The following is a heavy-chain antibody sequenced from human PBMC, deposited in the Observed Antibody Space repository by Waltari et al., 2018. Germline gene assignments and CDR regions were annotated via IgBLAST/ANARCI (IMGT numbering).Heavy chain of an antibody. CDR2: IIPIFGTA. D-gene: IGHD4-4*01. V-gene: IGHV1-69*12. Sequence: QVQLVQSGAEVKKPGSSVKVSCKASGGTFSSYANSWVRQAPGQGLEWMGGIIPIFGTANYAQKFQGRVTITADESTSTAYMELSSLRSEDTAVYYCARSPYSNRPYYFDYWGQGTLVTVSS. CDR3: ARSPYSNRPYYFDY. J-gene: IGHJ4*02. CDR1: GGTFSSYA.